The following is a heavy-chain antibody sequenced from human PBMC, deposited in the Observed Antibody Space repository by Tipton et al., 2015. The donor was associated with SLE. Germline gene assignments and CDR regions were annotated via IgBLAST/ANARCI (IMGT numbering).Heavy chain of an antibody. CDR3: AATPRQSVDY. CDR1: GGSITNTNYY. J-gene: IGHJ4*02. CDR2: IFTSGAT. V-gene: IGHV4-61*09. D-gene: IGHD6-6*01. Sequence: TLSLTCTVSGGSITNTNYYWSWIRQPAGKELEWIGHIFTSGATNYNPSLKSRVTISVDTSKNQFSLKLNSVTAADTALYYCAATPRQSVDYWGQGTLVIVSS.